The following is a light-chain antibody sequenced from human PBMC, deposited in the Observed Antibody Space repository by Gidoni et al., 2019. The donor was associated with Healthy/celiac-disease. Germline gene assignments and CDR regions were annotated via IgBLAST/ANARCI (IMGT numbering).Light chain of an antibody. Sequence: EIVMTQSPATLSVSPGERATLSCRASQSVSSNLAWYQQKPGQAPRLLNYGASTRATGIPARFSGSGSGTEFTLTISSLQSEDFAVYYCQQYNNWPLCTFGGGTKVEIK. V-gene: IGKV3-15*01. J-gene: IGKJ4*01. CDR2: GAS. CDR1: QSVSSN. CDR3: QQYNNWPLCT.